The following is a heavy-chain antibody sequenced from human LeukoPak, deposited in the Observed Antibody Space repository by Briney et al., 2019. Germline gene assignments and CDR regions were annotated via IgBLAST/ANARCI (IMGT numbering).Heavy chain of an antibody. CDR1: GFTFSNLA. J-gene: IGHJ4*02. Sequence: PGGSLRLSCVASGFTFSNLAMGWVRQAPGKGLEWVANIKQDGSDKYYVDSVKGRFTISRDNAKNSLYLQMNSLRAEDTAVYYCARDPYDSSWGLCYFDYWGQGNLVTVSS. V-gene: IGHV3-7*04. CDR2: IKQDGSDK. D-gene: IGHD3-22*01. CDR3: ARDPYDSSWGLCYFDY.